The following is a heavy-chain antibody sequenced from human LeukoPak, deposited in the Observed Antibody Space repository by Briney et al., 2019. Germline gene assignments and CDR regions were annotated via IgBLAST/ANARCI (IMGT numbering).Heavy chain of an antibody. CDR3: ARDPIDYGDYDLDSFAFDI. V-gene: IGHV5-51*01. CDR2: IYPGDSDT. D-gene: IGHD4-17*01. Sequence: GESLKISCKGSGYSFASYWIGWVRQMPGKGLEWMGIIYPGDSDTRYSPSFQGRVTISADKSIGTAYLQWSSLKASDTAMYYCARDPIDYGDYDLDSFAFDIWGQGTMVTVSS. CDR1: GYSFASYW. J-gene: IGHJ3*02.